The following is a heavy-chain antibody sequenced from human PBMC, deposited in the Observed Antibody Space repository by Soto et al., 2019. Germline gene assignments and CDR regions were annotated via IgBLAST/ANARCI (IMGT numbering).Heavy chain of an antibody. D-gene: IGHD2-15*01. CDR3: ARLGYCSGGSCYSGFDY. CDR2: IIPILGIA. Sequence: SVKVACKGSGGTLSSDTISWVRQAPGQGLEWMGRIIPILGIANYAQKFQGRVTITADKSTSTAYMELSSLRSEDTAVYYCARLGYCSGGSCYSGFDYWGQGTLVTVSS. J-gene: IGHJ4*02. CDR1: GGTLSSDT. V-gene: IGHV1-69*02.